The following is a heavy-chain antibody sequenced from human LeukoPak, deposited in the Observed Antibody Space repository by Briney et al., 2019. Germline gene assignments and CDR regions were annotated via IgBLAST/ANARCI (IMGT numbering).Heavy chain of an antibody. CDR2: IYDSGST. CDR1: GGSLSSYY. CDR3: ARGRTVTNDMDV. V-gene: IGHV4-59*01. D-gene: IGHD4-11*01. Sequence: PSETLSLTCIVSGGSLSSYYWSWIRQPPGKGLEWIGYIYDSGSTNYNPSLESRVIMSIDTSNTQFSLKLSSVTAADTALYYCARGRTVTNDMDVWGKASTVTDCS. J-gene: IGHJ6*03.